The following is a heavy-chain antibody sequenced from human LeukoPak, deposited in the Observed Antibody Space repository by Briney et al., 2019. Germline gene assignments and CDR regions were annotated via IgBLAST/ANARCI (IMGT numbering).Heavy chain of an antibody. Sequence: GSLRLSCAASGFTFSSYAMSWVRQAPGKGLEWVSALSGSGDSTYYADSVKGRFTISRDNSRNTLYLQMNSLRAEDTAVYYCAKDLRSIAVAGTLDYWGQGTLVTVSS. V-gene: IGHV3-23*01. CDR3: AKDLRSIAVAGTLDY. CDR1: GFTFSSYA. D-gene: IGHD6-19*01. CDR2: LSGSGDST. J-gene: IGHJ4*02.